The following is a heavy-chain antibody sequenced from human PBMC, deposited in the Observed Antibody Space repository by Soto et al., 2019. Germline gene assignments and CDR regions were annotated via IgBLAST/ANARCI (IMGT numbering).Heavy chain of an antibody. J-gene: IGHJ4*02. D-gene: IGHD6-19*01. Sequence: GGSLRLSCAASGFTFSSYGMHWVRQAPGKGLEWVAVIWYDGSNKYYADSVKGRFTISRDNSKNTLYLQMNSLRAEDTAVYYCARGSGWPTTYYFDYWGQGTLVTVSS. V-gene: IGHV3-33*01. CDR3: ARGSGWPTTYYFDY. CDR1: GFTFSSYG. CDR2: IWYDGSNK.